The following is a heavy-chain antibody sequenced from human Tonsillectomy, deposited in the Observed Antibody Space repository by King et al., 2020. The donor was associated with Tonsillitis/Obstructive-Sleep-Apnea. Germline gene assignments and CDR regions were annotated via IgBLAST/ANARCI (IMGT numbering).Heavy chain of an antibody. J-gene: IGHJ4*02. V-gene: IGHV4-39*01. CDR1: GGSISSRSFY. Sequence: LPLQESGPGLVKPSETLSLTCTVSGGSISSRSFYWGWIRQPPGQGLEWIGGIYYSGNTYYNPSLKSRVTISADTSKNHFSLKLSSVTAADTAVYYCASLLNGNSAPAGYWGQGTLVTVSS. CDR3: ASLLNGNSAPAGY. D-gene: IGHD2/OR15-2a*01. CDR2: IYYSGNT.